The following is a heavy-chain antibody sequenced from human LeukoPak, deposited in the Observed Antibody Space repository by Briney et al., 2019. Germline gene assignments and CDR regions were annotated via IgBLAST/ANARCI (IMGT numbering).Heavy chain of an antibody. Sequence: PGGSLRLSCAASGFSFSTYTMNWVRQAPGKGLEWVSSISSSSSYIYFADSVKGRFTISRDNSKNTLYLQMNSLRAEDTAVYYCARGGITIFGVFLYWGQGTLVTVSS. CDR1: GFSFSTYT. CDR3: ARGGITIFGVFLY. V-gene: IGHV3-21*01. J-gene: IGHJ4*02. D-gene: IGHD3-3*01. CDR2: ISSSSSYI.